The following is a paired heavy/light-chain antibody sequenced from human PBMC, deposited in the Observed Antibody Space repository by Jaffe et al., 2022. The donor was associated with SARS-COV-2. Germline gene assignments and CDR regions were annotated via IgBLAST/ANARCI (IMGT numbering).Light chain of an antibody. J-gene: IGKJ4*01. CDR2: AAS. V-gene: IGKV1D-12*01. Sequence: DIQMTQSPSSVSASVGDRVTITCRASQGISSWLAWYQQKPGKAPELLIYAASSLQSGVPSRFSGSGSGTDFTLTISSLQPEDFATYYCQQANSFPLTFGGGTKVEIK. CDR1: QGISSW. CDR3: QQANSFPLT.
Heavy chain of an antibody. Sequence: EVQLVESGGGLVQPGGSLRLSCAASGFTFSSYAMSWVRQAPGKGLEWVSGISGSGVNTYYADSVKGRFTISRDKSKNTLYLQMNSLRAEDTAVYYCAKDPGVAAENWFDPWGQGTLVTVSS. CDR1: GFTFSSYA. V-gene: IGHV3-23*04. J-gene: IGHJ5*02. CDR2: ISGSGVNT. CDR3: AKDPGVAAENWFDP. D-gene: IGHD2-15*01.